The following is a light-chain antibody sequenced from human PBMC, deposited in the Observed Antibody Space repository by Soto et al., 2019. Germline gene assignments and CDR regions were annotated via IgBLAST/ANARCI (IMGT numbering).Light chain of an antibody. J-gene: IGLJ2*01. CDR1: SSDVGGYNY. CDR3: SSYTSSSTPVV. Sequence: QSALTQPASVSGSPGQSITISCTGTSSDVGGYNYVPWYQQHPGKAPKLMIYEVSNRPSGVPNRFSGSKSGNTASLTISGLQAEDEADYYCSSYTSSSTPVVFGGGTKLTVL. V-gene: IGLV2-14*01. CDR2: EVS.